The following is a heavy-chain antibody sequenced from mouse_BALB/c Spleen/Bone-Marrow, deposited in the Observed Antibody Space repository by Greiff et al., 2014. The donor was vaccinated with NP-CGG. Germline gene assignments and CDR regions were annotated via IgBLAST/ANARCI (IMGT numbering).Heavy chain of an antibody. CDR2: ITYSANT. Sequence: VQLKESGPSLVKPSQTLSLTCSVTGDSITRGYWNWIRKSPGNKLEYMGYITYSANTYYNPSLKSRLSITRDTSKNQYYLQLNSVTTEDTATYYCATGYYFDYWGQGTTLTVSS. CDR1: GDSITRGY. D-gene: IGHD4-1*01. CDR3: ATGYYFDY. V-gene: IGHV3-8*02. J-gene: IGHJ2*01.